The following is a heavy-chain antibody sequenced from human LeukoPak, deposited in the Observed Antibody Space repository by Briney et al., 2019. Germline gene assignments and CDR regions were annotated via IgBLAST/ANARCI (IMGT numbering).Heavy chain of an antibody. Sequence: SEALSPTCTVSGGSISSVAYYWGWIRQPPGKGLEWIVTIHNTGSTYYNPSLKSRITISIDASRNQISLELNSVTGADTAIYYCAKSHLGLPHDYWGQGTLVTVSS. V-gene: IGHV4-39*01. CDR1: GGSISSVAYY. CDR2: IHNTGST. J-gene: IGHJ4*02. D-gene: IGHD5-18*01. CDR3: AKSHLGLPHDY.